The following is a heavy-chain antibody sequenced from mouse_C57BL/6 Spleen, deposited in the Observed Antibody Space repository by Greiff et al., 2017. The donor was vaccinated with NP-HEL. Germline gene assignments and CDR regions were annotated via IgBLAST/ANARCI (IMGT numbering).Heavy chain of an antibody. V-gene: IGHV1-80*01. CDR2: IYPGDGDT. J-gene: IGHJ2*01. D-gene: IGHD2-4*01. CDR1: GYAFSRYW. Sequence: QVQLQQSGAELVKPGASVKISCKASGYAFSRYWMNWVKQRPGKGLEWIGQIYPGDGDTNYNGKFKGKATLTADKSSSTAYMQLSSLTSEDSAVYFCARRDDYDVEGFDYWGQGTTLTVSS. CDR3: ARRDDYDVEGFDY.